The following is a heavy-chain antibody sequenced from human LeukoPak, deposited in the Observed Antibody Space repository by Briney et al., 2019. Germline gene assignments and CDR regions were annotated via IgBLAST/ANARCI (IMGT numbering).Heavy chain of an antibody. CDR2: ISGSGGST. D-gene: IGHD3-3*01. CDR1: GFTFSSYA. Sequence: GGSLRLSCAASGFTFSSYAMSWVRQAPGKGLGWVSAISGSGGSTYYADSVKGRFTISRDNSKNTLYLQMNSLRAEDTAVYYCAKDGPPNLRFLEWLSYYYYGMDVWGQGTTVTVSS. V-gene: IGHV3-23*01. CDR3: AKDGPPNLRFLEWLSYYYYGMDV. J-gene: IGHJ6*02.